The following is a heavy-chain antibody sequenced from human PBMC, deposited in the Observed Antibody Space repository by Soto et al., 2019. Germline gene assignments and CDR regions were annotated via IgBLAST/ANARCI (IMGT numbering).Heavy chain of an antibody. CDR3: ARGRGPIMDWFDP. CDR2: ISYDGSNK. Sequence: GGSLRLSCAASGFTFSSYAMHWVRQAPGKGLEWVAVISYDGSNKYYADSVKGRFTISRDNSKNTLYLQMNSLRAEDTAVYYCARGRGPIMDWFDPWGQGTLVTVSS. CDR1: GFTFSSYA. V-gene: IGHV3-30-3*01. J-gene: IGHJ5*02. D-gene: IGHD2-8*01.